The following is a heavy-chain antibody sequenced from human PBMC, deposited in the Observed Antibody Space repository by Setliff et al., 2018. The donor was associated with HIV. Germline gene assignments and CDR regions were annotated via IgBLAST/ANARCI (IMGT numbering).Heavy chain of an antibody. Sequence: SETLSLTCTVSGGSIRTGAYYWHWMRQPPGKGLEWIGSIYYSGSTHYKSSLKSRVTISVDTSKNQFSLRLSSVTAADTAVYYCARGGGPDTNFDSWGRGTLVTVSS. J-gene: IGHJ4*02. V-gene: IGHV4-39*07. CDR3: ARGGGPDTNFDS. CDR2: IYYSGST. CDR1: GGSIRTGAYY.